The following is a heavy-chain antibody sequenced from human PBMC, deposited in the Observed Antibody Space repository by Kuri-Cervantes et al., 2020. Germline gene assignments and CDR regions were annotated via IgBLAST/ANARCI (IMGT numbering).Heavy chain of an antibody. CDR2: IKQDGSEK. D-gene: IGHD1-20*01. CDR3: ARGPITGNRFDY. Sequence: GESLKISCAASGFTFSSYAMSWVRQAPGKGLEWVANIKQDGSEKYYVDSVKGRFTISRDNAKNSLSLQINDLRAEDTAVYYCARGPITGNRFDYWGQGTLVTVSS. V-gene: IGHV3-7*01. J-gene: IGHJ4*02. CDR1: GFTFSSYA.